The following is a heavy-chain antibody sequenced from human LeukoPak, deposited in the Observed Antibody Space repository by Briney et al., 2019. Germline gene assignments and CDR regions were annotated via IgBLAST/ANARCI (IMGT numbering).Heavy chain of an antibody. D-gene: IGHD3-10*01. Sequence: SETLSLTCTVSGDSISSYYWSWIRQPPGKGLEWIGYIYNSGSTNYNPSLKSRVTISVDTSKNQFSLKLSSVTAADTAVYYCARGGAGYTMVRGVRLFDYWGQGTLVTVSS. CDR3: ARGGAGYTMVRGVRLFDY. J-gene: IGHJ4*02. V-gene: IGHV4-59*08. CDR1: GDSISSYY. CDR2: IYNSGST.